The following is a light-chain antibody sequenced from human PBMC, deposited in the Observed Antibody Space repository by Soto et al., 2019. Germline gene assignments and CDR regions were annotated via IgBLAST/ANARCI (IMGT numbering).Light chain of an antibody. CDR2: ATS. CDR3: LQDYT. V-gene: IGKV1-6*02. CDR1: QGTRND. J-gene: IGKJ5*01. Sequence: AFQMTQSPSSLSASVGDRVTITYRASQGTRNDLAWYQQIAGKAPKLLIYATSRLQSGVPSRFSGSGSGTDFTLTISSLQPEDFATYFCLQDYTFGQGTRLEIK.